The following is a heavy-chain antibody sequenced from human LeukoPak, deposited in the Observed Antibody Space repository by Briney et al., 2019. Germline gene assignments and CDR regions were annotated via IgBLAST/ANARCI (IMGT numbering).Heavy chain of an antibody. Sequence: ASVTVSCKPSGYSFTGYYMQWVRPAAGQGRDWMGWINPNSGGTNYAQKFQGRVTMTRDTSISTAYMELSRLRSDDTAVYYCARDLGTKVTTYSFDPWGQGTLVTVSS. V-gene: IGHV1-2*02. D-gene: IGHD4-17*01. CDR3: ARDLGTKVTTYSFDP. CDR1: GYSFTGYY. J-gene: IGHJ5*02. CDR2: INPNSGGT.